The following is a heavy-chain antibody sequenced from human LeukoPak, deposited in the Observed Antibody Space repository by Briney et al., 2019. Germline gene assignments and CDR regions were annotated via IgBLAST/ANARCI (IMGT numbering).Heavy chain of an antibody. D-gene: IGHD2-2*01. J-gene: IGHJ5*02. CDR3: ARAPVAQNWFDP. CDR2: ISAYNANT. V-gene: IGHV1-18*01. CDR1: GYTFNTYG. Sequence: GASVKVSCKASGYTFNTYGITWVRQAPGQGLEWMGWISAYNANTNYAQKLQGRVTMTTDTSTSTAYMELGSLTSGDTVVYYCARAPVAQNWFDPWGQGTLVTVSS.